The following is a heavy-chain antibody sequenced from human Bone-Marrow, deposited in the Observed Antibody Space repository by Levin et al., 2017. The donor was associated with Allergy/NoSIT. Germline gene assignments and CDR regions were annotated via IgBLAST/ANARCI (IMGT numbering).Heavy chain of an antibody. CDR1: GGSISSYY. V-gene: IGHV4-59*01. CDR3: AKARYSTLFDF. Sequence: SETLSLTCSVSGGSISSYYWSWIRQPPGKGLEWIGYIYSDGTTNYNPSLKSRVTMSVDTSRNQFSLRLSSVTAADTAVYYCAKARYSTLFDFWGQGILVSVSS. J-gene: IGHJ4*02. D-gene: IGHD4-11*01. CDR2: IYSDGTT.